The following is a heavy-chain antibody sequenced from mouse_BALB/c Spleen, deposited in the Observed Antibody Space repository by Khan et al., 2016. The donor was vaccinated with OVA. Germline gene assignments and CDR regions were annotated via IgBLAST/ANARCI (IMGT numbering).Heavy chain of an antibody. V-gene: IGHV5-6*01. D-gene: IGHD1-1*01. CDR2: VSTGGTYT. CDR3: TRLAYYYDSEGFAY. Sequence: EVELVESGGDLVKPGGSLKLSCVASGFTFSTYGMSWVRQAPDKRLEWVATVSTGGTYTYYPDSVKGRFTISRVNAKNTLYLQMSGLRSEDTAMFFCTRLAYYYDSEGFAYWGQGTLVTVS. J-gene: IGHJ3*01. CDR1: GFTFSTYG.